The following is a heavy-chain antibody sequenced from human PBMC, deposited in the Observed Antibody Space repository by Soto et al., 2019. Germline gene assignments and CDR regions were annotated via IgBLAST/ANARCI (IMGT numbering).Heavy chain of an antibody. CDR1: GGSISSYY. V-gene: IGHV4-59*12. CDR2: IYYNGNT. D-gene: IGHD2-8*02. CDR3: ARDRITGLFDY. J-gene: IGHJ4*02. Sequence: SQTLSLTCTVSGGSISSYYWSWIREPPGKGLEYIGYIYYNGNTNYNPSLESRVTISVDTSKNQFSLKLTSVTAADTAVYYCARDRITGLFDYWGQGTLVTVSS.